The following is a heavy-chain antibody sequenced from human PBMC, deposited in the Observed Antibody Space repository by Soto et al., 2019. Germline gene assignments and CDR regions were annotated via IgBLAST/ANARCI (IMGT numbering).Heavy chain of an antibody. V-gene: IGHV1-18*01. CDR3: ARDPPYGDYNQPNDY. Sequence: ASVKVSCKASGYTFTSYGISWVRQAPGQGLEWMGWISAYNGNTNYAQKLQGRVTMTTDTSTSTAYMELRSLRSDDTAVYYCARDPPYGDYNQPNDYWGQGTLVTVSS. D-gene: IGHD4-17*01. J-gene: IGHJ4*02. CDR1: GYTFTSYG. CDR2: ISAYNGNT.